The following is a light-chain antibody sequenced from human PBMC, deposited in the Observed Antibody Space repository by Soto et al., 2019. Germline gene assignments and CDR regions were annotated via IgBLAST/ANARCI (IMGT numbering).Light chain of an antibody. V-gene: IGKV1-39*01. CDR1: QSVGGY. Sequence: DIQMTQSPSSLSASVGDRVSITCRASQSVGGYLSWYQQRSGTAPKLLIYYISNLESGVPPRFSGSGSGTEFTLTIHSLQPEDFGTYYCQQSSTWPWTFGQGTKVESK. CDR3: QQSSTWPWT. CDR2: YIS. J-gene: IGKJ1*01.